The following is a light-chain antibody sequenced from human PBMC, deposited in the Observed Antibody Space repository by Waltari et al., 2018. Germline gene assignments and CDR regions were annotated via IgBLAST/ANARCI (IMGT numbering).Light chain of an antibody. V-gene: IGLV1-44*01. J-gene: IGLJ3*02. Sequence: QSVLTQSPSASGTPGQRATISCSGSDSNIGGNFVHWYQQFPGTAPKLLIHRDNQRPSGDPDRFAGSKSGTAASLAIRGLQSEDEALYFCAVWDDSLKGWVFGGGTKVTVL. CDR2: RDN. CDR1: DSNIGGNF. CDR3: AVWDDSLKGWV.